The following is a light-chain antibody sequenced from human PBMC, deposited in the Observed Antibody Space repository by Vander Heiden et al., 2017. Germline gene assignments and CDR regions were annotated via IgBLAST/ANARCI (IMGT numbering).Light chain of an antibody. Sequence: EIVLTQSPGTLSLSPGERATLSCRASQSVDSFYLGLYQQKPGQSPRLLIYGASSRATGIPDRFSGSGSGTDFTLTISRLEPEDFAVYYCQQYGGSPPISFGQGTRLEIK. J-gene: IGKJ5*01. CDR2: GAS. CDR1: QSVDSFY. V-gene: IGKV3-20*01. CDR3: QQYGGSPPIS.